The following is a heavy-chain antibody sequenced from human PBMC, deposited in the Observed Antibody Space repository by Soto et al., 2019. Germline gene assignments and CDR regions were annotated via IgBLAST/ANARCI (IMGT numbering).Heavy chain of an antibody. D-gene: IGHD6-13*01. CDR2: IDPSDSYT. V-gene: IGHV5-10-1*01. CDR3: AIQQLVYYHHYGLAV. Sequence: LGESLKISCKGSGYSFTSYWISWVRQMPGKGLEWMGRIDPSDSYTNYSPSFQGHVTISADKSISTAYLHWSSLKASDTAMYYCAIQQLVYYHHYGLAVPGQGTTVTVSS. J-gene: IGHJ6*02. CDR1: GYSFTSYW.